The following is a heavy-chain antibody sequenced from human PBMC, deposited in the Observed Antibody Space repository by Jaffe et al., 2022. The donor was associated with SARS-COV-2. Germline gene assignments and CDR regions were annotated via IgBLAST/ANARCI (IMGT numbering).Heavy chain of an antibody. CDR2: IYYSGST. CDR1: GGSISSYY. V-gene: IGHV4-59*01. D-gene: IGHD6-19*01. Sequence: QVQLQESGPGLVKPSETLSLTCTVSGGSISSYYWSWIRQPPGKGLEWIGYIYYSGSTNYNPSLKSRVTISVDTSKNQFSLKLSSVTAADTAVYYCARAGSSGSLFDYWGQGTLVTVSS. J-gene: IGHJ4*02. CDR3: ARAGSSGSLFDY.